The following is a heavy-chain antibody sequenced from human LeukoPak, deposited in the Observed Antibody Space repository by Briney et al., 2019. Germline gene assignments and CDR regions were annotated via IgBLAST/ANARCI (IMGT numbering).Heavy chain of an antibody. D-gene: IGHD3-22*01. CDR3: ARALNYYDIDY. J-gene: IGHJ4*02. CDR1: GFTFNSYN. V-gene: IGHV3-21*01. Sequence: GGSLRLSCAASGFTFNSYNMNWVRQAPGKGLEWVSSISSSSSYIYYADSLKGRFTISRDNAKNSLYLQMNSLRAEDTAVYYCARALNYYDIDYWGQGALVTVSS. CDR2: ISSSSSYI.